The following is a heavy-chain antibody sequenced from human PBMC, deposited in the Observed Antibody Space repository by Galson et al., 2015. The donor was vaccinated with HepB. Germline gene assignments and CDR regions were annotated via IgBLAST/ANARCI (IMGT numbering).Heavy chain of an antibody. CDR3: AKDVSTSSVWYFDL. Sequence: SLRLSCAASGFTFSSYVMSWVRQAPGKGLEWVSGISGSDSSTYYADSVKGRFTITRDNSKNTLFLQMNSLRAEDTAVYYCAKDVSTSSVWYFDLWGRGALVTVSS. CDR1: GFTFSSYV. J-gene: IGHJ2*01. V-gene: IGHV3-23*01. D-gene: IGHD6-6*01. CDR2: ISGSDSST.